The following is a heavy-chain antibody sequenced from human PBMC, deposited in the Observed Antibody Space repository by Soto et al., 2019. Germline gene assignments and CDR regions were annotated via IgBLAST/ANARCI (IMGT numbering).Heavy chain of an antibody. Sequence: GGSLRLSCAASGFTFSNYALHWVRQAPGKGLEWVAVISYDGSNKYYADSVKGRFTISRDNSKNTLYLQMNSLRAEDTAVYYCASSARGGYYYGMDVWGQGTTVTVSS. CDR3: ASSARGGYYYGMDV. D-gene: IGHD2-15*01. V-gene: IGHV3-30-3*01. CDR1: GFTFSNYA. J-gene: IGHJ6*02. CDR2: ISYDGSNK.